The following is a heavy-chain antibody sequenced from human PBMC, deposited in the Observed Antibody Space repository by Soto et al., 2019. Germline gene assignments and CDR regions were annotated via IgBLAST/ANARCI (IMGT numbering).Heavy chain of an antibody. CDR1: GGTFSSYT. D-gene: IGHD3-9*01. CDR3: ARDSLGTSYYDTLTGYYTGAKFDP. V-gene: IGHV1-69*04. J-gene: IGHJ5*02. Sequence: SVKVSCKASGGTFSSYTISWVRQAPGQGLEWMGRIIPILGIANYAQKFQGRVTITADKSTSTAYMELSSLRSEDTAVYYCARDSLGTSYYDTLTGYYTGAKFDPWGQGTLVTVSS. CDR2: IIPILGIA.